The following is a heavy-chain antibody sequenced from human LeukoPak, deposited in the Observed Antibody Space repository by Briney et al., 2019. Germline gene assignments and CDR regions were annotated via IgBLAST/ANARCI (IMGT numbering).Heavy chain of an antibody. CDR1: GFTFSSYA. J-gene: IGHJ4*02. V-gene: IGHV3-23*01. CDR3: ARATSLIYFDY. CDR2: ISGSGGST. D-gene: IGHD5-24*01. Sequence: GRSLRLSCAASGFTFSSYAMHWVRQAPGKGLEWVSAISGSGGSTYYADSVKGRFTISRDNSKDTLYLQMNSLRAEDTAVYYCARATSLIYFDYWGQGTLVTVSS.